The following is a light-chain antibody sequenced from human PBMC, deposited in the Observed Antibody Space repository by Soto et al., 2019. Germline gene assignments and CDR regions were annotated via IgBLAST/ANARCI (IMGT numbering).Light chain of an antibody. CDR2: DAS. CDR3: QQYTSYPWT. CDR1: QSISSW. J-gene: IGKJ1*01. V-gene: IGKV1-5*01. Sequence: DIQMTQSPYTLSAYVGDRVTITCRASQSISSWLAWYQQKPGKAPKLLIYDASSLESGVPSRFSGSGSGTEFTLTISSLQPDDFATYYCQQYTSYPWTFGQGTKVDIK.